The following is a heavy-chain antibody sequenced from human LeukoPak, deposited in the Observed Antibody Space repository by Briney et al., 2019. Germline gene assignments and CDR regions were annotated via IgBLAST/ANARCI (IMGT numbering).Heavy chain of an antibody. V-gene: IGHV4-4*07. CDR3: ARASYSYDINGWVPFDY. CDR1: GDPIISYY. J-gene: IGHJ4*02. Sequence: SETLSLTCTVSGDPIISYYWTWIRQPAGKGLEWIGRIYTSGSTHYNPSLKSRITMSVDTSKNQFSLRLSSVTAADTAVYYCARASYSYDINGWVPFDYWGQGTLVTVSS. CDR2: IYTSGST. D-gene: IGHD3-22*01.